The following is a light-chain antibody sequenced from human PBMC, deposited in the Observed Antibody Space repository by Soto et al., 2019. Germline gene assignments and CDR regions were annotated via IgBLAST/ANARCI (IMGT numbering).Light chain of an antibody. J-gene: IGKJ5*01. CDR2: GAS. CDR3: KQYKEWPPFT. Sequence: IVVTQSPANLSVSLWETCTLSFSASQSVSNNVAWYQQKPGQAPRLLILGASTRATGIPARFSGSGSGTEFTLSISSLQSEDFAVYYCKQYKEWPPFTFGQGTRLETK. V-gene: IGKV3-15*01. CDR1: QSVSNN.